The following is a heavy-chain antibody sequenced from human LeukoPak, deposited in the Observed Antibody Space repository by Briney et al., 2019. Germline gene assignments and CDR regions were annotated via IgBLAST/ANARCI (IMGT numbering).Heavy chain of an antibody. D-gene: IGHD1-20*01. CDR3: ARSPRVTGINWFDP. CDR1: GYIFTGYY. CDR2: SNPNSGDT. V-gene: IGHV1-2*02. Sequence: ASVKVSCKASGYIFTGYYLHWVRQAPGQGLEWMGWSNPNSGDTNYTQKFQGRVTMTRDTSISTAYMELSRLRFDDTPVYYCARSPRVTGINWFDPWGQGTLVTVSS. J-gene: IGHJ5*02.